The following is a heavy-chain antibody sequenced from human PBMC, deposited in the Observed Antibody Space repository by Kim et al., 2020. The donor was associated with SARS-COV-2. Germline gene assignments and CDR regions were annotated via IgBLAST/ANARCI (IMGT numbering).Heavy chain of an antibody. CDR1: GFSFNNYA. V-gene: IGHV3-30*18. CDR3: ANQRTMFGVVARRYFDY. Sequence: GGSLRLSCAASGFSFNNYAMHWVRQAPGRGLEWVAYMSYDGSKIYYGKSVEGRFTISRDNSKNTLYLQMNSLRDEDTAVYYCANQRTMFGVVARRYFDYWGQGIQVTVSS. D-gene: IGHD3-3*01. J-gene: IGHJ4*02. CDR2: MSYDGSKI.